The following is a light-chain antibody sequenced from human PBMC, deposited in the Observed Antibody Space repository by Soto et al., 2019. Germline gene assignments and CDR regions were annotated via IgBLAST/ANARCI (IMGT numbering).Light chain of an antibody. CDR1: SSDIGGYNY. V-gene: IGLV2-14*01. CDR3: RSYTTTSTQVV. Sequence: QSALTQPASVSGSPGQSITISCTGTSSDIGGYNYVSWYQQHPGKAPKLMIYEVSDRPSGVSTRFSGAKSGNTASLTISGLQAEDEAYYYCRSYTTTSTQVVVGGETKVT. J-gene: IGLJ2*01. CDR2: EVS.